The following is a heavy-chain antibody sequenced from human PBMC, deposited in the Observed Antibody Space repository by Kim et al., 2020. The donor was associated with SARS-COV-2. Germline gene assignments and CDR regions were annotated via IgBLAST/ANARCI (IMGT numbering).Heavy chain of an antibody. D-gene: IGHD3-3*01. CDR1: GFTFSSYA. J-gene: IGHJ6*02. Sequence: GGSLRLSCAASGFTFSSYAMSWVRQAPGKGLEWVSAISGSGGSTYYADSVKGRFTISRDNSKNTLYLQMNSLRAEDTAVYYCAKDASIFGVGGKDGMEVWGQGTTVTVSS. V-gene: IGHV3-23*01. CDR2: ISGSGGST. CDR3: AKDASIFGVGGKDGMEV.